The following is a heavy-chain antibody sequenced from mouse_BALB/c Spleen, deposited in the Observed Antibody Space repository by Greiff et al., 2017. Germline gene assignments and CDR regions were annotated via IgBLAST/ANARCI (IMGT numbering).Heavy chain of an antibody. D-gene: IGHD2-4*01. J-gene: IGHJ1*01. V-gene: IGHV3-2*02. Sequence: EVKLMESGPGLVKPSQSLSLTCTVTGYSITSDYAWNWIRQFPGNKLEWMGYISYSGSTSYNPSLKSRISITRDTSKNQFFLQLNSVTTEDTATYYCAIRSAMITTWYFDVWGAGTTVTVSS. CDR2: ISYSGST. CDR1: GYSITSDYA. CDR3: AIRSAMITTWYFDV.